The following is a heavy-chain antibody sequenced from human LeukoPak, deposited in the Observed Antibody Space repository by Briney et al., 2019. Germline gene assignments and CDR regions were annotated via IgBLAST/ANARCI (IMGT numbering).Heavy chain of an antibody. J-gene: IGHJ4*02. V-gene: IGHV3-7*01. Sequence: GGSLRLSCAVSGFTVSGYWMTWVRQAPGKGLEWVANIKQDGSEKNYVDSVKGRFTISRDNAENSLFLQMNSLRVEDTAVYYCAREWQGGIAAAGTRIEGDYWGQGTLVAVSS. CDR3: AREWQGGIAAAGTRIEGDY. CDR1: GFTVSGYW. D-gene: IGHD6-13*01. CDR2: IKQDGSEK.